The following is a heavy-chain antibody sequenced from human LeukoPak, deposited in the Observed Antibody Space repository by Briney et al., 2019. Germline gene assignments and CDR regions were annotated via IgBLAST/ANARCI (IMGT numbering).Heavy chain of an antibody. CDR3: ASDLSGRHGPEDY. J-gene: IGHJ4*02. Sequence: GASVKVSCKASGYTFTSYGISGVRQAPGQGLEWMGWISAYNGNTNYAQKLQGRVTMPTDTSTSTASMELRRLPSDAPPVYSCASDLSGRHGPEDYWGQGTLVTVSS. D-gene: IGHD2-15*01. CDR1: GYTFTSYG. V-gene: IGHV1-18*01. CDR2: ISAYNGNT.